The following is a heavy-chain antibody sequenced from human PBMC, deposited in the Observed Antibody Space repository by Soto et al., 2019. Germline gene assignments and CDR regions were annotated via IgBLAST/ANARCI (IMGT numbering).Heavy chain of an antibody. J-gene: IGHJ5*02. CDR1: GFTFSSYA. CDR3: AKDSPSPPQGWFDP. CDR2: ISGSGDYT. Sequence: EVQLLESGGGLVQPGESLRLSCAASGFTFSSYAMTWVRQAPGKGLEWVSSISGSGDYTYFADSVKGRFTISRDNSKATLYRQMSSLRGEDTAIYYCAKDSPSPPQGWFDPWGQGTLVTVSS. V-gene: IGHV3-23*01.